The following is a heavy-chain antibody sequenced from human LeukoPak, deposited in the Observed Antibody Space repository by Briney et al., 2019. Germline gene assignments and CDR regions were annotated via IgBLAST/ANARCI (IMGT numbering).Heavy chain of an antibody. Sequence: GGSLGLSCAASGFTFSSYWMHWVRQAPGKGLVWVSRINSDGGSTSYTDSVKGRFTISRDNAKNTLYLQMNSLRAEDTAVYYCATGVVPAAYYYYYYMDVWGKGTTVTISS. CDR1: GFTFSSYW. V-gene: IGHV3-74*01. D-gene: IGHD2-2*01. CDR2: INSDGGST. J-gene: IGHJ6*03. CDR3: ATGVVPAAYYYYYYMDV.